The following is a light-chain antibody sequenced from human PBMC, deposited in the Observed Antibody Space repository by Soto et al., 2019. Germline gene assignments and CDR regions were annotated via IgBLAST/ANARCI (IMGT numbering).Light chain of an antibody. V-gene: IGKV1-5*03. CDR1: QTISSW. J-gene: IGKJ1*01. Sequence: DIQMTQSPSTLSGSVGDRVTITCRASQTISSWLAWYQQKPGKAPKLLIYTASTLKSGVPSRFSGSGSVPEFTLTISSLQPDDFATYYCQHYNSYSEAFGQGTKVDIK. CDR2: TAS. CDR3: QHYNSYSEA.